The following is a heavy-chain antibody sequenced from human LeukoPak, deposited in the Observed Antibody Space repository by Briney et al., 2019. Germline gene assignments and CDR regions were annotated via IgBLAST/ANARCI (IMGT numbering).Heavy chain of an antibody. CDR1: GGXISDYY. V-gene: IGHV4-59*08. J-gene: IGHJ4*02. CDR3: ARQLANRRLFDY. Sequence: SETLSLTCSVSGGXISDYYCSWIRQPPGKGLEWIAYIHSSGITNYNSSLKSRVAISVDTSKNQFSLKLSSVTAADTAIYYCARQLANRRLFDYWGQGTLVTVSS. D-gene: IGHD1-1*01. CDR2: IHSSGIT.